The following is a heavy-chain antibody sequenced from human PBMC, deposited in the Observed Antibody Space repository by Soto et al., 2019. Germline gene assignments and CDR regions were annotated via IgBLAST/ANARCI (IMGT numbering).Heavy chain of an antibody. CDR3: STRAYDTNGYYRFDP. J-gene: IGHJ5*01. D-gene: IGHD3-22*01. CDR2: INHSGRV. V-gene: IGHV4-34*01. Sequence: WTWIRQSPGKGLEWIGDINHSGRVNYSPSLTSRVTISLDTSKNQFSLTLSAVTAADTAMYYCSTRAYDTNGYYRFDPWGQGTLVTVSS.